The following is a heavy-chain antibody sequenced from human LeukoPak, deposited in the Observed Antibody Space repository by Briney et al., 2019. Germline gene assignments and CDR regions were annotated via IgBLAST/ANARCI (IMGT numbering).Heavy chain of an antibody. Sequence: GASVKVSCKASGYTFTSYYMHWVRQAPGQGLEWMGIINPSGGSTSYAQKFQGRVTTTRDMSTSAVYMELSSLRSEDTAVYYCARDTGRIQLEHMDVWGKGTTVTVSS. CDR2: INPSGGST. CDR1: GYTFTSYY. D-gene: IGHD1-1*01. V-gene: IGHV1-46*01. CDR3: ARDTGRIQLEHMDV. J-gene: IGHJ6*03.